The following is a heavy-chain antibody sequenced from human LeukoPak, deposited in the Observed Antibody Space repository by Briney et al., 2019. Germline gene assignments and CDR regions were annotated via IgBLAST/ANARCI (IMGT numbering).Heavy chain of an antibody. J-gene: IGHJ5*02. CDR3: ARHLGARRYCGGGSCYGNPGYNWFDP. D-gene: IGHD2-15*01. Sequence: SETLSLTCTVSGGSLSSLSYYWGWVRQPPGRGLEWIGSIYYSGSTYYNPSLKSRVTISVDTSKNQFSLTLSSVTAADTAVYYCARHLGARRYCGGGSCYGNPGYNWFDPWGQGTLVTVSS. CDR2: IYYSGST. CDR1: GGSLSSLSYY. V-gene: IGHV4-39*01.